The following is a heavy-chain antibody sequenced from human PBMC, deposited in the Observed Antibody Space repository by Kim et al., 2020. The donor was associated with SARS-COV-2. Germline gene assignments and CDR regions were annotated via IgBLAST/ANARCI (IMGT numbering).Heavy chain of an antibody. D-gene: IGHD6-6*01. J-gene: IGHJ4*02. CDR1: GFAFSSYW. V-gene: IGHV3-7*03. CDR3: ARPTAERMVGFIAARFDY. Sequence: GGSLRLSCAASGFAFSSYWMSWVRQAPGKGPEWVANIKEDGSEKYYVDSVKGRFTISRDNVKNSLYLQMNSLRGEDTAVYYCARPTAERMVGFIAARFDYWGPGTLVTVSS. CDR2: IKEDGSEK.